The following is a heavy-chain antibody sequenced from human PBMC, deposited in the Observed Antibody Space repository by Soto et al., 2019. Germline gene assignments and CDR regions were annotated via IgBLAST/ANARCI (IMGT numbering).Heavy chain of an antibody. CDR2: ISPYSGNT. CDR1: GYTFTSYG. CDR3: VTNVNWQHQGRGY. D-gene: IGHD1-1*01. Sequence: QVQLVQSGAEVKKPGASVKVSCKASGYTFTSYGISWVRQAPGQGLEWMGWISPYSGNTNYADNLQGRVTMATDTSTSTVYMEVRSLRSDDTAVYYCVTNVNWQHQGRGYWGQGALVTVSS. V-gene: IGHV1-18*04. J-gene: IGHJ4*02.